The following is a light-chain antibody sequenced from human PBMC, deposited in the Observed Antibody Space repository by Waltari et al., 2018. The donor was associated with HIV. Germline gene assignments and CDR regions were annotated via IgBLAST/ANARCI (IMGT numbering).Light chain of an antibody. J-gene: IGLJ2*01. CDR2: KDS. V-gene: IGLV3-27*01. CDR3: YSAADNNRGI. CDR1: ALTRKY. Sequence: SYDLTQPSSLSVSAGQTARITCSGDALTRKYARWFQQKPGQAPVSVIFKDSERPSGVPARFSGSSPGSTVTLTISGAQIEDEADYYCYSAADNNRGIFGGGTRLTVL.